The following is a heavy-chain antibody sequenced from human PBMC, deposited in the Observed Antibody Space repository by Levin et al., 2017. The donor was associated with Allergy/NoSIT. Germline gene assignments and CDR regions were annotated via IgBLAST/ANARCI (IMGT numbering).Heavy chain of an antibody. CDR3: ARVYSVAYCPDY. Sequence: GGSLRLSCAASGFTYTSYAMTWVRQAPGKGLEWVSTISTRGATTFYSDSVKGRFTISRDNSKHMLYLQMDSLRAEDTAVYYCARVYSVAYCPDYWGQGTLVTVSS. D-gene: IGHD3-16*01. V-gene: IGHV3-23*01. CDR2: ISTRGATT. CDR1: GFTYTSYA. J-gene: IGHJ4*02.